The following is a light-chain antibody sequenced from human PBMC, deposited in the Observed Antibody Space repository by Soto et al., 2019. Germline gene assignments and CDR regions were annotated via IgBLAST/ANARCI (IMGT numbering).Light chain of an antibody. Sequence: EIVLTQSPATLSLSPGERATLSCRASQSVSSYLAWYQQKPGQAPRLLIYDASNRATAIPARLSGSGSGTDFTLTISSLEPEDFAVYYCQQRSNWPRTFGQGTKVAIK. J-gene: IGKJ1*01. V-gene: IGKV3-11*01. CDR1: QSVSSY. CDR3: QQRSNWPRT. CDR2: DAS.